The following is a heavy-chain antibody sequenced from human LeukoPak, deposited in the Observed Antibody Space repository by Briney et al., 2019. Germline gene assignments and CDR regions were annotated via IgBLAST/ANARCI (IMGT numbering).Heavy chain of an antibody. Sequence: ASVKVSCKASGYSFTSYYMHWVRQAPGQGLEWLGLINPSGSSTLYAQKFQGRVTMTRDMSTTTDYMELSSLRSEDTAVYYCARDNSVGDVAWWFDPWGQGTLVTVSS. D-gene: IGHD1-26*01. CDR3: ARDNSVGDVAWWFDP. CDR2: INPSGSST. J-gene: IGHJ5*02. CDR1: GYSFTSYY. V-gene: IGHV1-46*01.